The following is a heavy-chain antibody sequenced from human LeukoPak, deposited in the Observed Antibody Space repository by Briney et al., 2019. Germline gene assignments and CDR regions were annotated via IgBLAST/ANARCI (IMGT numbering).Heavy chain of an antibody. V-gene: IGHV1-46*01. Sequence: ASVKVSCKASGYTFTGYYMHWVRQAPGQGLEWMGWINPSGGSTSYAQKFQGRVTMTRDTSTSTVYMELSSLRSEDTAVYYCARSPVGGGYDYDSVYFDYWGQGTLVTVSS. J-gene: IGHJ4*02. CDR2: INPSGGST. CDR1: GYTFTGYY. CDR3: ARSPVGGGYDYDSVYFDY. D-gene: IGHD5-12*01.